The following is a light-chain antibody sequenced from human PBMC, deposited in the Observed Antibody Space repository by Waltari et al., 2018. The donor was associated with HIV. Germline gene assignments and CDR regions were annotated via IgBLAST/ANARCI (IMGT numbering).Light chain of an antibody. CDR2: STN. V-gene: IGLV8-61*01. Sequence: TVVTQEPSFSVSPGGTVTLTCGLSSGSVSTSYSPSWSQQTPGQAPRTLIYSTNTRSSGVPDRFSGSILGNKAALTITGAQADDESDYYCVLYMGSGIWVFGGGTKLTVL. CDR1: SGSVSTSYS. CDR3: VLYMGSGIWV. J-gene: IGLJ3*02.